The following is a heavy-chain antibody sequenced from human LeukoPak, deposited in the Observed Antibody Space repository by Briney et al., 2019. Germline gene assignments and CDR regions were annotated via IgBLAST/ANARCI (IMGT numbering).Heavy chain of an antibody. CDR3: ARAEGSSSWYQNWFDP. CDR2: INPNSGGT. V-gene: IGHV1-2*04. Sequence: ASVKVSCKASGYTFTGYYMHWVRQAPGQGLEWMGWINPNSGGTNYAQKFQGWVTMTGDTSISTAYMELSRLRSDDTAVYYCARAEGSSSWYQNWFDPWGQGTLVTVSS. D-gene: IGHD6-13*01. J-gene: IGHJ5*02. CDR1: GYTFTGYY.